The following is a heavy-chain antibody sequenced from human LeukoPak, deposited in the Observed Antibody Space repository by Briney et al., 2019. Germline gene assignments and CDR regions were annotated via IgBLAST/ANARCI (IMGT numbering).Heavy chain of an antibody. CDR2: IRGGGGVK. CDR1: GFIFDDYA. V-gene: IGHV3-23*01. D-gene: IGHD5-18*01. Sequence: GGSLRLSCAAPGFIFDDYAMHWVRQAPGKGLEYVSVIRGGGGVKYYAASVKGRFTISRDNSKNTLYLQMNSLRAEDTAVYYCAKSSHSYGNDALDIWGQGTMVTVSS. CDR3: AKSSHSYGNDALDI. J-gene: IGHJ3*02.